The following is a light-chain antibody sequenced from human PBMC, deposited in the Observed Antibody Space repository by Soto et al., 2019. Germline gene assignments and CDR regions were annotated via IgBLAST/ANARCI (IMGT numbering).Light chain of an antibody. CDR3: SSYAGSNNYV. CDR1: SSDVGAYTY. J-gene: IGLJ1*01. CDR2: GVT. Sequence: QSALTQPPSASGSPGQSVTISCTGTSSDVGAYTYVSWYQQHPGKAPKLMIYGVTERPSGVPDRFSGSKSGNTASLTVSGLRTEDEAYYYCSSYAGSNNYVFGTGTKVTVL. V-gene: IGLV2-8*01.